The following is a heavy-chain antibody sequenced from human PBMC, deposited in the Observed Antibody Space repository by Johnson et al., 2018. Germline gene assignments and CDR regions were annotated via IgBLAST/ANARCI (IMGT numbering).Heavy chain of an antibody. CDR1: RFTFSTYA. D-gene: IGHD5/OR15-5a*01. J-gene: IGHJ4*02. CDR3: ATEVDKVSTRDY. V-gene: IGHV3-30*03. CDR2: ISYDGSHK. Sequence: QVQLVQSGGGVVQPGRSLKLSCAASRFTFSTYAMHWVRQAPGKGMEWVAVISYDGSHKYYPDSVKGRFTISRDNSKNTLYLQMNSLKTEDTALYYCATEVDKVSTRDYWGQGTLVTVSS.